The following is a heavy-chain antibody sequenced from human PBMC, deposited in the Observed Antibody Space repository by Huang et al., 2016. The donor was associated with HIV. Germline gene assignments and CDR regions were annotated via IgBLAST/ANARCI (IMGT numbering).Heavy chain of an antibody. J-gene: IGHJ4*02. D-gene: IGHD3-3*01. CDR3: AKDADTSGYDVLGPFGS. V-gene: IGHV3-23*01. CDR2: ITDGMNNR. Sequence: EVLLLESGGGLVQPGGSLRLSCVASGLTFSSYAMSWVRQAPGKVLEWVSGITDGMNNRYYAHSVKGRFAVSRDDSTNTLYLQMNSLRAEDTAVYYCAKDADTSGYDVLGPFGSWGQGTLVTVSS. CDR1: GLTFSSYA.